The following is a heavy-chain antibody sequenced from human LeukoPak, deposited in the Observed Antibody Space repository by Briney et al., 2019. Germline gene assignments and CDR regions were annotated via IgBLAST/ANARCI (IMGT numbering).Heavy chain of an antibody. V-gene: IGHV1-69*06. J-gene: IGHJ6*03. CDR1: GGTFSSYA. Sequence: SVKVSCKASGGTFSSYAISWVRQAPGQGLEWMGGIIPIFGTANYAQKFQGRVTITADKSTSTAYMELSSLRSEDTAVYYCARDQYSSSSGYYYYMDVWGKGTTVTVSS. D-gene: IGHD6-6*01. CDR3: ARDQYSSSSGYYYYMDV. CDR2: IIPIFGTA.